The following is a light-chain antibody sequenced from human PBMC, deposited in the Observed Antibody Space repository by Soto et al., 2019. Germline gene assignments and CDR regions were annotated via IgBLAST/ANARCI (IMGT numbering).Light chain of an antibody. V-gene: IGKV3D-15*01. CDR1: QSINSD. J-gene: IGKJ5*01. CDR3: QHFGSSPPVI. CDR2: GAS. Sequence: EIVMTQSPATLSVSPGETTRLSCRASQSINSDVAWYQQKVGQTPRLLIHGASTRATGIAARFSGSGSGTEFTLTISGLEPEDFAVYFCQHFGSSPPVIFGQGTRLEIK.